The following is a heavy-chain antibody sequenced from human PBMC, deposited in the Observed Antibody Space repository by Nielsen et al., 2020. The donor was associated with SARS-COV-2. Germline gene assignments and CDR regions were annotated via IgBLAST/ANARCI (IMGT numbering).Heavy chain of an antibody. D-gene: IGHD6-19*01. CDR3: AREKAGHYGMDV. J-gene: IGHJ6*02. Sequence: LRHSCTVSGGSISSGSYYWSWIRQPAGKGLEWIGRIYTSGSTNYNPSLKSRVTISVDTSKNQFSLKLSSVTAADTAVYYCAREKAGHYGMDVWGQGTTVTVSS. CDR2: IYTSGST. CDR1: GGSISSGSYY. V-gene: IGHV4-61*02.